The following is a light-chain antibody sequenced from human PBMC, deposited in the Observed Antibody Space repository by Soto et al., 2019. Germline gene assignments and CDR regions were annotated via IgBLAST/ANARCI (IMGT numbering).Light chain of an antibody. CDR1: SSHIGAGYN. J-gene: IGLJ2*01. Sequence: QSVLTQPPSVSGAPGQRVTISCTGSSSHIGAGYNVHWYQHLPGTAPKVLIYGNRHRPSGVPDRFSGSKSGTSASLAITGLQADDEADYYCQSYDISLSGVVFGGGTKLTGL. CDR3: QSYDISLSGVV. CDR2: GNR. V-gene: IGLV1-40*01.